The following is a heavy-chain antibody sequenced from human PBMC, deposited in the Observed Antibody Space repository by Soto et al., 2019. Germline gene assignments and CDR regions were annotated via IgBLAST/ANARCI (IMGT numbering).Heavy chain of an antibody. J-gene: IGHJ4*02. D-gene: IGHD1-26*01. CDR3: ARDVGALYYFDY. CDR2: INTDNGNT. Sequence: ASVKVSCKASGYTFTNSGIIWVRQAPGQGLEWLGWINTDNGNTNYAQHLQGRVTLTTDTSTSTAYMDLRSLRSDDTAVYYCARDVGALYYFDYWGQGTLVTVSS. CDR1: GYTFTNSG. V-gene: IGHV1-18*01.